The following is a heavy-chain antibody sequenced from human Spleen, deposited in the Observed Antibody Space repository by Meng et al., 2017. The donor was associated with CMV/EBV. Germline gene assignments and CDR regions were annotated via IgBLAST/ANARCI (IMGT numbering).Heavy chain of an antibody. CDR3: ARDKSSGNYYPFDY. D-gene: IGHD1-26*01. J-gene: IGHJ4*02. CDR2: ISSYNGNT. Sequence: ASVKVSCKASGYIFANYGLSWVRQAPGQGLEWMGWISSYNGNTNYAQQVQGRVTMTTDTSTSTAYMELRSLRSDDTAVYYCARDKSSGNYYPFDYWGQGTLVTVSS. CDR1: GYIFANYG. V-gene: IGHV1-18*01.